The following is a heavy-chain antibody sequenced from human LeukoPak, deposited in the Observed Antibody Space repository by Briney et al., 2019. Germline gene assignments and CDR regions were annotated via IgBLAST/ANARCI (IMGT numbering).Heavy chain of an antibody. V-gene: IGHV5-51*01. Sequence: GESLKISCKGSGYSFTTYWIGWVRQKPGKGLEWMGIIYPSDSDTRYSQSFQGQVTVSADKSISTAYLQWSSLKASDTAMYYCARFPGIAVAVLDYWGQGTLVTVSS. J-gene: IGHJ4*02. D-gene: IGHD6-19*01. CDR3: ARFPGIAVAVLDY. CDR2: IYPSDSDT. CDR1: GYSFTTYW.